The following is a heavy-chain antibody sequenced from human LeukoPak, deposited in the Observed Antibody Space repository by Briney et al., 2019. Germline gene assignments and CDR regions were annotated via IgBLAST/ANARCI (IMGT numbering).Heavy chain of an antibody. Sequence: GGSLRLSCAASGFTFDDYGMSWVRQAPGKGLEWVSGINWNGGSTGYADSVKGRFTISRDNAKNTLYLQMNSLRAEDTAVYYCATRYNWNSQKIGGWHFDLWGRGTLVTVSS. J-gene: IGHJ2*01. D-gene: IGHD1-20*01. CDR1: GFTFDDYG. CDR2: INWNGGST. CDR3: ATRYNWNSQKIGGWHFDL. V-gene: IGHV3-20*04.